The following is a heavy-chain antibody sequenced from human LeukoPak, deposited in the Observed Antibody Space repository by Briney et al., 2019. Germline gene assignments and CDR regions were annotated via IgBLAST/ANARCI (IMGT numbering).Heavy chain of an antibody. J-gene: IGHJ4*02. V-gene: IGHV1-24*01. CDR2: FDPEDGET. Sequence: ASVKVSCKASGGTFSSYSISWVRQAPGKGLEWMGGFDPEDGETIYAQKFQGRVTMTEDTSTDTAYMELSSLRSEDTAVYYCTSGATVFDYWGQGTLVTVSS. CDR1: GGTFSSYS. CDR3: TSGATVFDY. D-gene: IGHD1-26*01.